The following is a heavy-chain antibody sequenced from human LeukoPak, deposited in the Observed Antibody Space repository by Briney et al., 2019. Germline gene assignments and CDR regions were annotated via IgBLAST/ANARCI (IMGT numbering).Heavy chain of an antibody. D-gene: IGHD2-2*02. CDR1: GYTFTSYG. CDR2: ISDYNGNT. CDR3: ARDPGIGCSSTSCYIWFDP. Sequence: SVNVSCKASGYTFTSYGISWVRQAPGQGLEWMGWISDYNGNTNYAQRLQGRVTMTTDTSTSTAYPELRSLRSDDTAVYYCARDPGIGCSSTSCYIWFDPWGQGTLVTVSS. J-gene: IGHJ5*02. V-gene: IGHV1-18*01.